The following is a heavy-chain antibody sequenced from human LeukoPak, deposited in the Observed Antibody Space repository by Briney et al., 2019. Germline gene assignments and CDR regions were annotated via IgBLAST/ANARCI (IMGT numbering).Heavy chain of an antibody. CDR3: ARYRGRDGYNLGDY. D-gene: IGHD5-24*01. CDR1: GYTFTSYG. V-gene: IGHV1-18*01. Sequence: ASVKVSCKASGYTFTSYGISWVRQAPGQGLEWMGWISAYNGNTNYAQKLQGRVTMTTDTSTSTAYMELRSLRSDDTAVYYRARYRGRDGYNLGDYWGQGTLVTVSS. CDR2: ISAYNGNT. J-gene: IGHJ4*02.